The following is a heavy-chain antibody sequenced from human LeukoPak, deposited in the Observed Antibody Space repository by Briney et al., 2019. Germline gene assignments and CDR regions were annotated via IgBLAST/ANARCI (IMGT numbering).Heavy chain of an antibody. D-gene: IGHD1-26*01. V-gene: IGHV3-23*01. CDR2: ISGSGGST. Sequence: RAGGSLRLSCAASGFTFSSYATSWVRQAPGKGLEWVSAISGSGGSTYYADSVKGRFTISRDNSKNTLYLQMNSLRAEDTAVYYCAKVRGIVGATSFDYWGQGTLVTVSS. CDR1: GFTFSSYA. J-gene: IGHJ4*02. CDR3: AKVRGIVGATSFDY.